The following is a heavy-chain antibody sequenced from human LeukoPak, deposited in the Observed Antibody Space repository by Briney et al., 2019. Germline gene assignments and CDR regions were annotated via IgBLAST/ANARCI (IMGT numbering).Heavy chain of an antibody. Sequence: ASVKVSCKASGYTFTSYYMHWVRQAPGQGLEWMGIINPSGGSTSYAQKFQGRVTMTRDMSTSTVYMELRSLRSDDTAVYYCARGGSGSSSRSEFDYWGQGTLVTVSS. CDR1: GYTFTSYY. CDR2: INPSGGST. V-gene: IGHV1-46*01. D-gene: IGHD6-6*01. J-gene: IGHJ4*02. CDR3: ARGGSGSSSRSEFDY.